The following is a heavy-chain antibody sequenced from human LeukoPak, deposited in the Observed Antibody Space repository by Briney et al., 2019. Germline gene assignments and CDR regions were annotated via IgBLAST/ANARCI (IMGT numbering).Heavy chain of an antibody. CDR1: GGSLINYY. J-gene: IGHJ3*02. V-gene: IGHV4-59*08. CDR2: IYYSSST. Sequence: SETLSLTCTVSGGSLINYYWSWIRQPPGKGLEWIAYIYYSSSTNYNPSLYSRVTISVDTSKNQFSLQLSSVTAADTAVYYCARSGSGSTGGAFDIWGQGTMVTVSS. CDR3: ARSGSGSTGGAFDI. D-gene: IGHD3-10*01.